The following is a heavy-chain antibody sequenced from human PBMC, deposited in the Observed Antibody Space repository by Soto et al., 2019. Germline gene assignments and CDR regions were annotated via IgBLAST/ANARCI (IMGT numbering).Heavy chain of an antibody. V-gene: IGHV1-69*15. J-gene: IGHJ4*02. CDR1: GGTFYTYT. CDR3: ARIPRYSFPTSDDLDS. Sequence: QVQLVQSGAEVRKPGSSVQVSCKASGGTFYTYTFSWVRQAPGQGLEWMGSITPIYPTTYYAEKFQGRLTVTADGSTNTAYMELNSLTSDDTAVYYCARIPRYSFPTSDDLDSWGQGTLVTVSS. D-gene: IGHD5-18*01. CDR2: ITPIYPTT.